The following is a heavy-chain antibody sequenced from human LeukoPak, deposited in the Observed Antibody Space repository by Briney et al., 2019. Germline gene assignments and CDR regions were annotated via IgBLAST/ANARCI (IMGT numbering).Heavy chain of an antibody. D-gene: IGHD6-13*01. CDR2: IYYSGST. J-gene: IGHJ6*02. CDR3: TRARSNRWVGMDV. Sequence: SETLSLTCTVSGGSISGSSYYWGWIRQPPGKGLEWIGSIYYSGSTYYNPSLKSRVTISVDTSKNQFSLKLSSVTAADTAVYYCTRARSNRWVGMDVWGQGTTVTVSS. V-gene: IGHV4-39*07. CDR1: GGSISGSSYY.